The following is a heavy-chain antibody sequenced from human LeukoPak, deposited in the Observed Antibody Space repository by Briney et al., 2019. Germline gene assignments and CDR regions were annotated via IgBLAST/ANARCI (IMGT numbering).Heavy chain of an antibody. V-gene: IGHV3-9*01. Sequence: GGSLRLSCAASGFTFDDYAMHWVRQAPGKGLEWVSGISWNSGSTYYAASVRGRFTISRDNSNNMLYLQMNNLRPEDTAVYYCARGDTSMGDYWGQGTLVTVSS. D-gene: IGHD5-18*01. CDR1: GFTFDDYA. J-gene: IGHJ4*02. CDR2: ISWNSGST. CDR3: ARGDTSMGDY.